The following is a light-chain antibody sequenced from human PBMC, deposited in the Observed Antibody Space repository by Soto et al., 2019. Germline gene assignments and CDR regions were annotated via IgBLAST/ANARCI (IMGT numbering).Light chain of an antibody. V-gene: IGKV3D-7*01. Sequence: PGERATLLCRASQTVTSGYLAWYQQKPGQAPRLLIYGVSTGATGIPDRFSGSGSGTEFTLTISSLQPDDFATYYCQQYNNYWTFGQGTKVDIK. CDR1: QTVTSGY. J-gene: IGKJ1*01. CDR2: GVS. CDR3: QQYNNYWT.